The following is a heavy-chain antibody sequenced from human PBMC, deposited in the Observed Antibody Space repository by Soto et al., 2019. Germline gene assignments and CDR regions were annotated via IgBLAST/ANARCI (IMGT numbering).Heavy chain of an antibody. V-gene: IGHV3-33*01. CDR1: GFTFNSYG. J-gene: IGHJ6*02. Sequence: GGSLRLSCTAAGFTFNSYGFNWVRQAPGKGLEWVAVIWYDGNTKYYADSVKGRFTISRDNLRSTVYLQMNSLTAEDTAVYYCARPLVAPVAGPYYYGMDVWGQGTTVTVSS. CDR3: ARPLVAPVAGPYYYGMDV. D-gene: IGHD6-19*01. CDR2: IWYDGNTK.